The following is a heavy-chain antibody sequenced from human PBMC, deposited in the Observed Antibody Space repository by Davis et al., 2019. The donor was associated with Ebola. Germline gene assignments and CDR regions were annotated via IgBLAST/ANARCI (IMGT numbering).Heavy chain of an antibody. CDR2: INNDGSSR. V-gene: IGHV3-74*01. Sequence: PGGSLRLSCSASGITFSNNWMHWVRQSPGKGLVWISRINNDGSSRSYADFVKGRFTISRDNAKRTLYLQMDSLRVEGTAVYYCARVGGTTNSVAMDVWGQGTTVTVSS. CDR3: ARVGGTTNSVAMDV. D-gene: IGHD2/OR15-2a*01. CDR1: GITFSNNW. J-gene: IGHJ6*02.